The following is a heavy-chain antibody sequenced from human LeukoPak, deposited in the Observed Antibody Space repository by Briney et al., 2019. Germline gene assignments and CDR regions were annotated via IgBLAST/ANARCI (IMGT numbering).Heavy chain of an antibody. CDR1: GFTFSSYE. CDR2: ISGSGGST. D-gene: IGHD1-7*01. Sequence: PGGSLRLSCAASGFTFSSYEMNWVRQAPGKGLEWVSAISGSGGSTYYADSVKGRFTISRDNSKNTLYLQMNSLRAEDTAVYYCAKEERRNYGIFDYWGQGTLVTVSS. CDR3: AKEERRNYGIFDY. V-gene: IGHV3-23*01. J-gene: IGHJ4*02.